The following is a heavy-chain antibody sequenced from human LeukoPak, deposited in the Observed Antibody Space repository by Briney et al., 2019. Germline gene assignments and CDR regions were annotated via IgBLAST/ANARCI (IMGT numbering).Heavy chain of an antibody. CDR3: TTRRQDGW. CDR1: GFTFSDAW. D-gene: IGHD2-15*01. V-gene: IGHV3-15*01. J-gene: IGHJ4*02. Sequence: GGSLRLSCVGSGFTFSDAWMSWVRQAPGKGLEWVGRIKSKSGGGTIDYAAPVKGRFTISRDDSRNTLYLQMNSLKTEDTAVYYCTTRRQDGWWGRGTLVTVS. CDR2: IKSKSGGGTI.